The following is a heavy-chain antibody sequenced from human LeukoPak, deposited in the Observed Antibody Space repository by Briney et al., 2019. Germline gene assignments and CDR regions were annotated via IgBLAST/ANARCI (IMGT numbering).Heavy chain of an antibody. CDR2: ISGSGGST. Sequence: GGSLRLSCAASGFISTYSMNWVRQAPGKGLEWVSAISGSGGSTYYADSVKGRFTISRDNSKNTLYLQMNSLRAEDTAVYYCAKDLYDSSGPPDAFDIWGQGTMVTVSS. V-gene: IGHV3-23*01. CDR1: GFISTYS. J-gene: IGHJ3*02. CDR3: AKDLYDSSGPPDAFDI. D-gene: IGHD3-22*01.